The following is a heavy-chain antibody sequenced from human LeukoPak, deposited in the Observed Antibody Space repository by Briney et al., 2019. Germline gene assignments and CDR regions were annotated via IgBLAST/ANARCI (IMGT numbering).Heavy chain of an antibody. D-gene: IGHD3-3*01. CDR3: GSPQYYDFWGGADY. Sequence: GGSLRLSCAVSGFTFSSYAMTWVRQAPGKGLEWVSAISASGGTHYADSVKGRFTISRDNSKNTLFLQMNNPRAEDTAVYYCGSPQYYDFWGGADYWGQGTLVTVSS. CDR2: ISASGGT. CDR1: GFTFSSYA. J-gene: IGHJ4*02. V-gene: IGHV3-23*01.